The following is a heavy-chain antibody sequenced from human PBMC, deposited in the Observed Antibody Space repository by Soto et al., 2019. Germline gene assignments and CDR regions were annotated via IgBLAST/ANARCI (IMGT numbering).Heavy chain of an antibody. Sequence: GGSLRLSCAASGFTFSSYAMSWVRQAPGKGLEWVSAISGSGGSTYYADSVKGRFTISRDNSKNTLYLQMNSLRAEDTAVYYCAKRIGGSYAGNWFDPWGQGTLVTVSS. J-gene: IGHJ5*02. CDR3: AKRIGGSYAGNWFDP. D-gene: IGHD1-26*01. V-gene: IGHV3-23*01. CDR1: GFTFSSYA. CDR2: ISGSGGST.